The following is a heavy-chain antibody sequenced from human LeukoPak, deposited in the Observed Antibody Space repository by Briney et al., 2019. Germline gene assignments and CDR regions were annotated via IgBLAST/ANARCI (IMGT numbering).Heavy chain of an antibody. J-gene: IGHJ1*01. Sequence: GASVKVSCKASRYTFTGYYIHWVRQAPGQGLEWMGWINPNSGGTNYAQKFQGRVTMTGDTSINTAYMELSRLRSDDTAVYYCARAVAAAGTGAEYFQHWGQGTLVTVSS. CDR2: INPNSGGT. D-gene: IGHD6-13*01. V-gene: IGHV1-2*02. CDR1: RYTFTGYY. CDR3: ARAVAAAGTGAEYFQH.